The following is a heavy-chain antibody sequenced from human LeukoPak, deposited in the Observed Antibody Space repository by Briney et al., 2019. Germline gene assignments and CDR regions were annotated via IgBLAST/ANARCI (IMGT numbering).Heavy chain of an antibody. CDR3: AKYGFGEFHFDY. CDR1: GFTFSSYA. CDR2: ISGSGGST. D-gene: IGHD3-10*01. J-gene: IGHJ4*02. V-gene: IGHV3-23*01. Sequence: GGSLRLSCAASGFTFSSYAMSWVRQAPGKGLEWVSAISGSGGSTCYADSVKGRFTISRDNSKNTLYLQMNSLRAEDTAVYYCAKYGFGEFHFDYWGQGTLVTVSS.